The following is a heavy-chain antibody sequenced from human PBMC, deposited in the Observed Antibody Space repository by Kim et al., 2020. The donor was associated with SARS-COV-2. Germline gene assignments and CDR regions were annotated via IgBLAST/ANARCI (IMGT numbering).Heavy chain of an antibody. CDR3: APQGRGHGSGCP. V-gene: IGHV4-39*07. J-gene: IGHJ5*02. D-gene: IGHD6-19*01. CDR2: IYYSGST. CDR1: GGSISSSSYY. Sequence: SETLSLTCTVSGGSISSSSYYWGWIRQPPGKGLEWIGSIYYSGSTYYNPSLKSRVTISVDTSKNQFSLKLSSVTAADTAVYYCAPQGRGHGSGCPWGQGTLVTVSS.